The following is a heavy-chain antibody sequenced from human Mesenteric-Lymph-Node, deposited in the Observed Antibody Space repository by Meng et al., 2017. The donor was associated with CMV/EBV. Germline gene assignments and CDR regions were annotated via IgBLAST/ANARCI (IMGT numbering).Heavy chain of an antibody. Sequence: GESLKISCAASGFTFSDYYMSWIRQAPGKGLEWVSYISSSGSTIYYADSVKGRFTISRDNAKNSLYLQMNSLRAEDTAVYYCAREDQQLVPFFDYWGQGTLVTVSS. V-gene: IGHV3-11*04. J-gene: IGHJ4*02. D-gene: IGHD6-13*01. CDR1: GFTFSDYY. CDR2: ISSSGSTI. CDR3: AREDQQLVPFFDY.